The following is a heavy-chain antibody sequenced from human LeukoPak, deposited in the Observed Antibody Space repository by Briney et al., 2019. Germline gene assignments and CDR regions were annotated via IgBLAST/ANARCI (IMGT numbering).Heavy chain of an antibody. Sequence: GGSLRLSCAASGFTFSSYLMSWVRQAPGKGLEWVANIKQDGSEKYYVDSVKGRFTISRDNAKNSLYLQMNSLRAEDTAVYYCARVSGSRLFDYWGQGTLVTVSS. CDR1: GFTFSSYL. D-gene: IGHD1-26*01. V-gene: IGHV3-7*01. CDR2: IKQDGSEK. CDR3: ARVSGSRLFDY. J-gene: IGHJ4*02.